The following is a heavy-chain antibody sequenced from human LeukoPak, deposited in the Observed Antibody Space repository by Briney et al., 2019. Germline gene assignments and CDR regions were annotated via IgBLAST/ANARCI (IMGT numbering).Heavy chain of an antibody. Sequence: GGSLRLSCAASGFTFSSYSMNWVRQAPGKGLEWVGFIRSKAYGGTTEYAASVKGRFTIPRDDSKSIAYLQMNSLKTEDTAVYYCTRVKYGSGSLTFDYWGQGTLVTVSS. V-gene: IGHV3-49*04. CDR3: TRVKYGSGSLTFDY. J-gene: IGHJ4*02. CDR1: GFTFSSYS. D-gene: IGHD3-10*01. CDR2: IRSKAYGGTT.